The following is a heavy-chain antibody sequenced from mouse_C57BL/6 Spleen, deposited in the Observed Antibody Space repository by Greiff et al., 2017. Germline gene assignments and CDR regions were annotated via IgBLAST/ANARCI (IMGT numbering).Heavy chain of an antibody. D-gene: IGHD3-3*01. CDR1: GFTFSSYA. Sequence: EVKVVESGGGLVKPGGSLKLSCAASGFTFSSYAMSWVRQTPEKRLEWVATISDGGSYTYYPDNVKGRFTISRDNAKNNLYLQMSHLKSEDTAMYYCARDRGKLFFDYWGQGTTLTVSS. CDR2: ISDGGSYT. J-gene: IGHJ2*01. CDR3: ARDRGKLFFDY. V-gene: IGHV5-4*01.